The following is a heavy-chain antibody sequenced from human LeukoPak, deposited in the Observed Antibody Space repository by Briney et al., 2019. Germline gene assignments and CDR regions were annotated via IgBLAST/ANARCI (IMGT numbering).Heavy chain of an antibody. CDR1: GGSISSYY. J-gene: IGHJ6*03. CDR2: IYCSGST. Sequence: PSETLSLTCTVSGGSISSYYWSWIRQPPGKGLEWIGYIYCSGSTNYNPSLKSRVTISVDTSKNQFSLKLSSVTAADTAVYYCAREVRYIYGPYYYYYYMDVWGKGTTVTVSS. CDR3: AREVRYIYGPYYYYYYMDV. D-gene: IGHD5-18*01. V-gene: IGHV4-59*01.